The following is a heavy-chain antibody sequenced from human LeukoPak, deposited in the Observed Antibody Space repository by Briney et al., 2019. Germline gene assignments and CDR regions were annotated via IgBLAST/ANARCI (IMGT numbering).Heavy chain of an antibody. CDR2: INHSGST. CDR1: GGSFSGYY. D-gene: IGHD3-3*01. J-gene: IGHJ6*02. Sequence: SETLSLTCAVYGGSFSGYYWSWIRQPPGKGLEWIGEINHSGSTNYNPSLKSRVTISVDTSKNQFSLKLSSVTAADTAVYYCARVGVVPYYYYGMDVWGQGPRSPSP. V-gene: IGHV4-34*01. CDR3: ARVGVVPYYYYGMDV.